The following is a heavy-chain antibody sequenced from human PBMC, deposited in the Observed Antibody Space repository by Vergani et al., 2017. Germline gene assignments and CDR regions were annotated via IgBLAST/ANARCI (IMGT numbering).Heavy chain of an antibody. CDR3: ARLSGSGFSAGPEY. V-gene: IGHV4-38-2*01. Sequence: QVQLQESGPRQVRPSETLSLSCAVSGCSIDIGYYWAWIRQSPEKGLEWIATVYRDGSAYYNPSLHNRVTISVDKAQNPFSLELHSATASDTAVYYCARLSGSGFSAGPEYWGPGTLVTVSS. CDR1: GCSIDIGYY. D-gene: IGHD5-12*01. J-gene: IGHJ4*02. CDR2: VYRDGSA.